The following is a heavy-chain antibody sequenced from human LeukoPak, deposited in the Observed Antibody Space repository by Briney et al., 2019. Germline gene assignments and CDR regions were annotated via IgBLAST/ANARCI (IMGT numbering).Heavy chain of an antibody. J-gene: IGHJ4*02. V-gene: IGHV1-8*01. D-gene: IGHD6-13*01. CDR1: GYTFTSYG. Sequence: ASVKVSCKASGYTFTSYGINWLRQATGQGFEWMGWMNPNSGNTGYSQSFQGRVTMTRNTSISTAYMELNSLRSEDTAVYYCAAKGIAAAAIDYWCQGTLVTVSS. CDR3: AAKGIAAAAIDY. CDR2: MNPNSGNT.